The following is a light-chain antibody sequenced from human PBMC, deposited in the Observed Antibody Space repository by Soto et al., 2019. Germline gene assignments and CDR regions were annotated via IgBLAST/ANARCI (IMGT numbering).Light chain of an antibody. V-gene: IGLV1-44*01. CDR3: AAWDDSLNGYV. Sequence: SVLNQPPSASGTHGQRVTITCSGSSSNIGSNTVNWYQQLPGTAPKLLIYSNNQRPSGVPDRFSGSKSGTSASLAISGLQSEDEADYYCAAWDDSLNGYVFGTGTKVTVL. CDR1: SSNIGSNT. CDR2: SNN. J-gene: IGLJ1*01.